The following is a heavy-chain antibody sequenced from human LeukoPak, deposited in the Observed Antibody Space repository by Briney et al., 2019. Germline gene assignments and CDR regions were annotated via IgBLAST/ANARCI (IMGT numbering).Heavy chain of an antibody. CDR2: IYYSGST. Sequence: SETLSLTCTVSGGSISSYYWSWIRQPPGKGLEWIGYIYYSGSTNYNPSLTSRVTISVDTSKNQFSLKLSSVTAADTAVYYCARYYYDSSGYYLDYWGQGTLVTVSS. V-gene: IGHV4-59*01. CDR3: ARYYYDSSGYYLDY. J-gene: IGHJ4*02. CDR1: GGSISSYY. D-gene: IGHD3-22*01.